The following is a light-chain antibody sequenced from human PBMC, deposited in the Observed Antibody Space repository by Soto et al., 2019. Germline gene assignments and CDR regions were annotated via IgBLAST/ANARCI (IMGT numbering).Light chain of an antibody. Sequence: DFQMTQSPSSLSASVGDRVTITCRATQAIKNFLNWYQQKPGRAPKLLISDASTLQRGVPSWFSGSGSGAHFTFVISSLQPEDVGTYYCQQSDNLPLTFGQGTRLDIK. CDR3: QQSDNLPLT. CDR1: QAIKNF. V-gene: IGKV1-33*01. CDR2: DAS. J-gene: IGKJ5*01.